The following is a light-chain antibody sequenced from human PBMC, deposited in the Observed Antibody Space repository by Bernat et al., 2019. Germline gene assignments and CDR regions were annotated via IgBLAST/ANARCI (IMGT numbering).Light chain of an antibody. V-gene: IGKV1-5*03. J-gene: IGKJ5*01. CDR2: KAS. CDR1: QSISSW. Sequence: DIQMTQSPSTLSASVGDRVTITCRASQSISSWLAWYQQKPGKAPNLLIYKASSLESGVPSRFSGSGSGTEFTLTISSLQPDDFATYYCQQYNSYSLIHFGQGTRLKLK. CDR3: QQYNSYSLIH.